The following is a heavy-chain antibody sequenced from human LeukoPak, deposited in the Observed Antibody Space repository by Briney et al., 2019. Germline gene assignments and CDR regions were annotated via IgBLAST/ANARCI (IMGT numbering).Heavy chain of an antibody. CDR3: ARSSSGRTPPGY. V-gene: IGHV4-59*01. D-gene: IGHD3-22*01. Sequence: SSETLSLTCTVSGGSINNYYWSRIRQSPGKGLEWVGYMYYSGGSGSTNYNPSFKSRVTISVDMSKNQFSLKLNSVAAADTAVYHCARSSSGRTPPGYWGQGTLVTVSS. CDR1: GGSINNYY. CDR2: MYYSGGSGST. J-gene: IGHJ4*02.